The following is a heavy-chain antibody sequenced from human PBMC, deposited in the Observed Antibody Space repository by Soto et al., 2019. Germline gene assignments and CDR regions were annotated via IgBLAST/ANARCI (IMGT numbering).Heavy chain of an antibody. J-gene: IGHJ4*02. V-gene: IGHV3-74*01. CDR2: INSDGSIT. D-gene: IGHD3-16*02. Sequence: GGSLRFSCAASGFTFSSYWMHWVRQVPEKGLVWVSRINSDGSITNYADAVKGRFTISRDNVKNTLYLQMNSLRAEDTAVYYCVRYPRSVGGSYRPDYWGQGTLVTVSS. CDR3: VRYPRSVGGSYRPDY. CDR1: GFTFSSYW.